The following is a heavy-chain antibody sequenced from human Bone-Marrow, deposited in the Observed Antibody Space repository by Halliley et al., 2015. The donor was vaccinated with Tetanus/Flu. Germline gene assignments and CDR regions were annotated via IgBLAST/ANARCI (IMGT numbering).Heavy chain of an antibody. CDR3: AKYAVLGATSWFDP. Sequence: QLVQSGVEVKEPGESLRISCRGSGYTFISYWIAWVRQMPGKGLEWMGVIYPGDSETRYNPSFQGHATLSADKSINTAYLHWSSLKASDTAMYYCAKYAVLGATSWFDPWGQGTLVIVSS. J-gene: IGHJ5*02. V-gene: IGHV5-51*01. CDR1: GYTFISYW. CDR2: IYPGDSET. D-gene: IGHD1-26*01.